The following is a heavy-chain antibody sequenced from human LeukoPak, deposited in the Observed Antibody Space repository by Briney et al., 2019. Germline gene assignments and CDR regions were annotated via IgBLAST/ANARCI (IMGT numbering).Heavy chain of an antibody. V-gene: IGHV3-7*01. CDR3: ARGVIIQGRLDP. J-gene: IGHJ5*02. Sequence: PGGSLRLSCAASGFIFRNYWMSWVRQAPGKGLEWVANIKEDGSEKYYVESVKGRFTISRDNAKNSLYLQMSSLRAEDTAVYYCARGVIIQGRLDPWGQGTLVTVSS. CDR2: IKEDGSEK. CDR1: GFIFRNYW. D-gene: IGHD3-16*02.